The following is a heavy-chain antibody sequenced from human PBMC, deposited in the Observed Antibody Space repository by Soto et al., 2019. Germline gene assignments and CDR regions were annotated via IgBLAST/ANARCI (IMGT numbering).Heavy chain of an antibody. CDR1: GYTFSSYL. CDR3: ASPSYGSGSYY. V-gene: IGHV1-3*01. J-gene: IGHJ4*02. CDR2: INAGNGNT. Sequence: QVQLVQSGAEVKKPGASVKVSCKASGYTFSSYLLHWVRQAPGQRLEWMGWINAGNGNTKYSQKFQGRVTLTRDTRDTSASTAYMELSILRSEDTAVYYCASPSYGSGSYYWGQGTLVTVSS. D-gene: IGHD3-10*01.